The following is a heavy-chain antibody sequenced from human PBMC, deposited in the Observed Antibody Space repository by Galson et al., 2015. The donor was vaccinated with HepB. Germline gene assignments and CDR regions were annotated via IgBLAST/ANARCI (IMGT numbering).Heavy chain of an antibody. V-gene: IGHV1-18*04. J-gene: IGHJ3*02. CDR2: ISAYNGNT. CDR3: ARETYSGYDDPDAFDI. D-gene: IGHD5-12*01. Sequence: SVKVSCKASGYTFTSYGISWVRQAPGQGLEWMGWISAYNGNTNYAQKLQGRVTMTTDTSTSTAHMELRSLRADDTAVYYCARETYSGYDDPDAFDIWGQGTLVTVSS. CDR1: GYTFTSYG.